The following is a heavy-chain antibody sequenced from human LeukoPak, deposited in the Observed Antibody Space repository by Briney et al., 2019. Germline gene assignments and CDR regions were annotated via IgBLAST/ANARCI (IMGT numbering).Heavy chain of an antibody. V-gene: IGHV3-43D*03. CDR2: ISWDGGSA. CDR3: AKVKLGYYYYYSMDV. CDR1: GFTVSSNY. J-gene: IGHJ6*02. Sequence: PGGSLRLSCAASGFTVSSNYMSWVRQAPGKGLEWVSLISWDGGSAYYTDSVKGRFTISRDNSKNFLYLQMNSLRVEDTALYYCAKVKLGYYYYYSMDVWGRGTPVTVSS. D-gene: IGHD3-16*01.